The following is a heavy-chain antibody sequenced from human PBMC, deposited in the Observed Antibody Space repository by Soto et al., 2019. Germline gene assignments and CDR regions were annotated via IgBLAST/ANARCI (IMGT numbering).Heavy chain of an antibody. Sequence: GRSLRLSCAASGFTFSSYWMHWVRQTPGEGLVWVSRIDNSGTRASYADSVKGRFTISRDNAKNTLYLQMNSLRAEDTAVYYCAREGCTAGSCHYYYYYMDVWGKGTTVTVSS. CDR2: IDNSGTRA. J-gene: IGHJ6*03. CDR1: GFTFSSYW. D-gene: IGHD2-15*01. CDR3: AREGCTAGSCHYYYYYMDV. V-gene: IGHV3-74*01.